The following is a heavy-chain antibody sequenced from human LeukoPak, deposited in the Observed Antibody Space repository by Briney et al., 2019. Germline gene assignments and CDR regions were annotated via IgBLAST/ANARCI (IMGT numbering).Heavy chain of an antibody. CDR3: ARDRGYCSSTSCHYYYYYGMDV. CDR1: GGTFSSYT. CDR2: IIPILGMA. D-gene: IGHD2-2*01. Sequence: GASVKVSCKASGGTFSSYTISWVRQAPGQGLEWMGRIIPILGMANYAQKFQGRVTITADKSTSTAYMELSSLRSEDTAVYYCARDRGYCSSTSCHYYYYYGMDVWGQGTTVTVSS. J-gene: IGHJ6*02. V-gene: IGHV1-69*04.